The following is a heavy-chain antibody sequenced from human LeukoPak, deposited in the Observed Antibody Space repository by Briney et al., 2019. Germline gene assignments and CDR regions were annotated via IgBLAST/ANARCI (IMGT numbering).Heavy chain of an antibody. D-gene: IGHD2-2*01. J-gene: IGHJ3*02. CDR1: GFTFSNAW. CDR3: TTERLHCSSTSCPAAFDI. Sequence: PGGSLRLSCAASGFTFSNAWMGWVRQAPGKGLEWVGRIKSKTDGGTTDYAAPVKGRFTISRDDSKNTLYLQMNSLKTEDTAVYYCTTERLHCSSTSCPAAFDIWGQGTMVTVSS. V-gene: IGHV3-15*01. CDR2: IKSKTDGGTT.